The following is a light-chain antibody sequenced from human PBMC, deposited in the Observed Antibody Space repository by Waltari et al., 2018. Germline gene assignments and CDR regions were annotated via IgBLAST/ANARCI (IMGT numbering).Light chain of an antibody. V-gene: IGLV2-14*01. Sequence: QSALTQPASVSGSPGQSITISCIGTSSDIGGYNYVSWYQRHPDKAPKVMIYDVTQRPSGVSNRFSGSESGSTASLTISVLQAEDEADYYCSSYTSSNTWVFGGGTKLTVL. CDR3: SSYTSSNTWV. CDR2: DVT. CDR1: SSDIGGYNY. J-gene: IGLJ3*02.